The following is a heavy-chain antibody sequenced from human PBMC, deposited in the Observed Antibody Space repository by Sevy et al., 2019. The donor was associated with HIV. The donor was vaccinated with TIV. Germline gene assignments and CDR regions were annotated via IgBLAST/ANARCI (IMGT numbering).Heavy chain of an antibody. V-gene: IGHV3-21*01. CDR2: IISGSSYI. J-gene: IGHJ4*02. D-gene: IGHD3-22*01. Sequence: GGSLRLSCAASGFTFSYYTMKWVRQAPGKGLEWVSSIISGSSYISYGESVKGRFTISRDNAKNSLFLQMNSLRAEDTAVYYCARSLDYYDSSGANDDWGQGTLVTVSS. CDR3: ARSLDYYDSSGANDD. CDR1: GFTFSYYT.